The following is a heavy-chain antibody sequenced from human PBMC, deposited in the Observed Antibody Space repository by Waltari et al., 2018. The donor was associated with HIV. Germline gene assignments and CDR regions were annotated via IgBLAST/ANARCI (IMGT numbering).Heavy chain of an antibody. CDR2: ISYGGRNK. V-gene: IGHV3-30*04. Sequence: QVQMVDSGGGVVQPGRSQGPSYAASGFTLSSYALHWVRQAPGKGLEWVAIISYGGRNKYYADSVKGRFTISRDNSKNTVYLQMNSLRGEDTAVYYCARDGHFYDSRPLDYWGQGTLVTVSS. CDR3: ARDGHFYDSRPLDY. D-gene: IGHD3-22*01. CDR1: GFTLSSYA. J-gene: IGHJ4*02.